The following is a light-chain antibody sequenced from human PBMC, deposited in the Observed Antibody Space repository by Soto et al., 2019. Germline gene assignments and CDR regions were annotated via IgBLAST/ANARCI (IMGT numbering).Light chain of an antibody. V-gene: IGLV2-14*01. Sequence: QSALTQPASVSGSPGQSITISCTGTSSDVGRYNYVSWYQQHPGKAPKLMIYDVNNRPSGVSNRFSGSKSGNTASLTISGLQAEDEADYYCSSYTSSSTRVVFGGGIKLTVL. CDR3: SSYTSSSTRVV. J-gene: IGLJ2*01. CDR1: SSDVGRYNY. CDR2: DVN.